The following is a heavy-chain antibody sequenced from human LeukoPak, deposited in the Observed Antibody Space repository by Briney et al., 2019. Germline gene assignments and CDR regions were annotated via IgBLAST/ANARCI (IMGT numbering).Heavy chain of an antibody. J-gene: IGHJ6*03. CDR3: TRGRQDIFDCYYPFFPYYMDV. CDR1: GYSFTSYW. D-gene: IGHD3-9*01. Sequence: GESLQISCKGSGYSFTSYWIGWVRQMPGKGLEWMGIIYPGDSDTRYSPSFQGQVTISADKSISTAHLLWSSLKASDTAMYYCTRGRQDIFDCYYPFFPYYMDVWGKGTTVTISS. CDR2: IYPGDSDT. V-gene: IGHV5-51*01.